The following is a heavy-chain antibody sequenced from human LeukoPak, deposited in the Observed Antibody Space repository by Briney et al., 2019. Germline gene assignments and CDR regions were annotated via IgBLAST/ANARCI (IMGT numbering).Heavy chain of an antibody. D-gene: IGHD3-22*01. J-gene: IGHJ4*02. CDR1: GGSISSTTYY. Sequence: PSEILSLTCTVSGGSISSTTYYWGWIRQPPGKGLEWIGTIYYSGTTYYNPSLKSRVTISVDTSKNQFSLELSSMTAADTAVYYCARVGYYYDSSGKGAFDYWGQGTLVTVSS. CDR2: IYYSGTT. CDR3: ARVGYYYDSSGKGAFDY. V-gene: IGHV4-39*02.